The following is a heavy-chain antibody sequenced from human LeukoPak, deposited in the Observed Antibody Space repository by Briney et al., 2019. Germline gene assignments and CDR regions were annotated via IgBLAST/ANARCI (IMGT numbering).Heavy chain of an antibody. D-gene: IGHD3-3*01. CDR3: ARGRRFLEWLLNYYYYYYMDV. CDR1: GFTFSDYY. V-gene: IGHV3-11*04. J-gene: IGHJ6*03. CDR2: ISSSGSTI. Sequence: GGSLRLSCAASGFTFSDYYMSWIRQAPGKGLEWVSYISSSGSTIYCADSVKGRFTISRDNAKNSLYLQMNSLRAEDTAVYYCARGRRFLEWLLNYYYYYYMDVWGKGTTVTVSS.